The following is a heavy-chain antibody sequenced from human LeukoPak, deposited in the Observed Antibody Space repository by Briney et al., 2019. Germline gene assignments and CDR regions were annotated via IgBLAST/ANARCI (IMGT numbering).Heavy chain of an antibody. Sequence: QPGGSLRLSCAASGFTFSSYGMHWVRQAPGKGLEWVAFIRYDGSNKYYADSVKGRFTISRDNSKNTLYLQMNSLRAEDTAVYYCAKDRVRGDNWFDPWGQGTLVTVSS. CDR3: AKDRVRGDNWFDP. J-gene: IGHJ5*02. V-gene: IGHV3-30*02. D-gene: IGHD1-1*01. CDR1: GFTFSSYG. CDR2: IRYDGSNK.